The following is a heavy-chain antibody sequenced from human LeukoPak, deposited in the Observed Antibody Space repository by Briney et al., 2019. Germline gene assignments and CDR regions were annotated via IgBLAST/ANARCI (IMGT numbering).Heavy chain of an antibody. J-gene: IGHJ4*02. D-gene: IGHD3-10*01. V-gene: IGHV4-4*07. CDR3: ARVAYGFGSNWADRHYDY. CDR1: GVSISSSS. Sequence: SETLSLTCIVSGVSISSSSWSWIRQTAGKGLEWIGRIYTSGSTIYNPSLKSRVTISVDTSKNQVSLKLSSVTAADTAVYYCARVAYGFGSNWADRHYDYWGQGTLVTVSS. CDR2: IYTSGST.